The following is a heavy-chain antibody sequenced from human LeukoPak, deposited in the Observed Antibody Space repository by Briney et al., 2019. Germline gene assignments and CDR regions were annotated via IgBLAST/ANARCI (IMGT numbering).Heavy chain of an antibody. J-gene: IGHJ3*02. CDR2: IYYSGST. D-gene: IGHD4-23*01. V-gene: IGHV4-39*07. Sequence: PSEALSLTCTVSGDSISSSSYYWGWIRQPPGKELEWIGSIYYSGSTYYNPSLNSRVTISVDTSKNQFSLKLSSVTAADTAVYYCARDYLGGNPDAFDIWGQGTMVTVSS. CDR1: GDSISSSSYY. CDR3: ARDYLGGNPDAFDI.